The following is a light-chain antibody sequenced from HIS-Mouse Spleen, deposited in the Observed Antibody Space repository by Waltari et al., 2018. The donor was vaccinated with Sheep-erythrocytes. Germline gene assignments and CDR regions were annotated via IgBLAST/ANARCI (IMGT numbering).Light chain of an antibody. CDR1: SSDVGGYNY. CDR3: CSYAGSSTPWV. J-gene: IGLJ3*02. CDR2: EVS. Sequence: QSALTQPPSASGSPGQSVTISCTGTSSDVGGYNYVSWYQQHPGKAPKLMIYEVSKRTSGVPDGFSGSKSGNTASLTISGLQAEDEADYYCCSYAGSSTPWVFGGGTKLTVL. V-gene: IGLV2-8*01.